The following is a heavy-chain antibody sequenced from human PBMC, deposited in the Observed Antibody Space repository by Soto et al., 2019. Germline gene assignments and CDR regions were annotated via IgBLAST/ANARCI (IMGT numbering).Heavy chain of an antibody. V-gene: IGHV1-18*04. D-gene: IGHD6-19*01. CDR2: ISAYNGNT. CDR3: ARAPPGYSSGWYVDY. CDR1: GYTFTSYG. J-gene: IGHJ4*02. Sequence: ASVKVSCKASGYTFTSYGISWVRQAPGQGLEWMGWISAYNGNTNYAQKLQGRVTMTTDTSTSTAYMELRSLRSDDTAVYYCARAPPGYSSGWYVDYWGQGTLVTVSS.